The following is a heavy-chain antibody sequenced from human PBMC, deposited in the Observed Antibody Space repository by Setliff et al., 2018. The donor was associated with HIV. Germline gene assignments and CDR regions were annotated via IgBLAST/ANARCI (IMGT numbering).Heavy chain of an antibody. CDR2: INPRSGGT. J-gene: IGHJ4*02. D-gene: IGHD1-26*01. CDR3: ARGWEGGMDY. CDR1: GYSFTDHY. V-gene: IGHV1-2*02. Sequence: ASVKVSCKASGYSFTDHYMHWVRQAPGQGLEWMGWINPRSGGTNYAQKFQGTVTMTRDTSINTAYMEMSRLRSDDTAVYYCARGWEGGMDYWGQGTLVTVSS.